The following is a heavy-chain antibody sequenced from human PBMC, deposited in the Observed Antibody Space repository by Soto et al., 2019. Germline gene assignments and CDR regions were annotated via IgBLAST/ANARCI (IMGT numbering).Heavy chain of an antibody. CDR2: ISGGGGST. D-gene: IGHD2-21*02. CDR3: AKVFIVVVTVLRPDDAFDV. CDR1: GFTFSNYA. Sequence: EVQLLESGGGLVQPGGSLRLSCAASGFTFSNYAINWVRLAPGKGLEWVSGISGGGGSTYYADSVKGRFTIFRDTSKNTVFLQMNSLRADDTAVYYCAKVFIVVVTVLRPDDAFDVWGQGTMVAVSS. V-gene: IGHV3-23*01. J-gene: IGHJ3*01.